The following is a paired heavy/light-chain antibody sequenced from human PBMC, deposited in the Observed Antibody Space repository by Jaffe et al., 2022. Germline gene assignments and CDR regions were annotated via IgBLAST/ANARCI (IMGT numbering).Heavy chain of an antibody. J-gene: IGHJ5*02. CDR2: INGGGSDR. CDR1: GFTFSSSP. D-gene: IGHD2-21*01. Sequence: EVQLVESGGGLVQPGGSLRLSCTASGFTFSSSPMHWVRQAPGKGLVWVSRINGGGSDRTYADSVRGRFTVSRDNAKNMLYLQMDSLRVEDTGVYYCAGDRGSLGDPWGQGSLVTVSS. CDR3: AGDRGSLGDP. V-gene: IGHV3-74*03.
Light chain of an antibody. CDR3: MQGTQWPPYT. CDR2: EVS. J-gene: IGKJ2*01. CDR1: QSLVHKNGNTY. V-gene: IGKV2-30*02. Sequence: DVVMTQSPLSLPVTLGQPASISCRSSQSLVHKNGNTYLSWFQQRPGQSPRRLIYEVSKRDSGVPDRFSGSGSGTDFTLKISRVEAEDVGVYYCMQGTQWPPYTFGQGTKLEIQ.